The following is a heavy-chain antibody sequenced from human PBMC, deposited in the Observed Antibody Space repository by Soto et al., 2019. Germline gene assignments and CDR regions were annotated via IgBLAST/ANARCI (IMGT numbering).Heavy chain of an antibody. Sequence: QVQLQESGPGLVKPSQTLSLTCTVSGGSISSGGYYWSWIRQHPGKGLEWIGYIYYSGSTYYNPSLKSRVTISVDTSKNQCSLKLSSVTAADTAVYYCARAPIGVATIGYFDYWGQGTLVTVSS. V-gene: IGHV4-31*03. D-gene: IGHD5-12*01. J-gene: IGHJ4*02. CDR3: ARAPIGVATIGYFDY. CDR1: GGSISSGGYY. CDR2: IYYSGST.